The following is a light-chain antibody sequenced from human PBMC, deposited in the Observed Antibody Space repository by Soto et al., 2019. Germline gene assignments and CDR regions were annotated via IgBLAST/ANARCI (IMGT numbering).Light chain of an antibody. CDR2: GAS. CDR1: QSLSSYN. Sequence: EIVLTQSPGTLSLSPWERATLSCMASQSLSSYNLAWYQQKPGQAPRLVIHGASSRATGIPDRFSGSGSGTDFTLTISRLEPEDFAVYYCQQYGSSSITFGQGTRLEIK. J-gene: IGKJ5*01. V-gene: IGKV3-20*01. CDR3: QQYGSSSIT.